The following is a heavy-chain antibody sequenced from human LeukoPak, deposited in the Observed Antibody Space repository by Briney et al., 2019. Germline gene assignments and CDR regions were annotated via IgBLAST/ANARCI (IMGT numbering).Heavy chain of an antibody. D-gene: IGHD3-22*01. CDR3: AKDRGRYYDSSGYYWGYYFDS. CDR2: ISGSGGST. CDR1: GFRFSDFT. J-gene: IGHJ4*02. V-gene: IGHV3-23*01. Sequence: GGSLRLSCAASGFRFSDFTMTWVRQAPGKGLEWVSAISGSGGSTYYADSVKGRFTISRDNSKNTLYLEMSSLRAEDTAVYYCAKDRGRYYDSSGYYWGYYFDSWGQGILVTVST.